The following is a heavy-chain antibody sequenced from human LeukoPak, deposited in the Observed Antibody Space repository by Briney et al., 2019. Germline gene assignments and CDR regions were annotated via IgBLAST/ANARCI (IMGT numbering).Heavy chain of an antibody. D-gene: IGHD2-2*01. Sequence: GKSLRLSCAASGFTFNNYGMHWVRQAPGKGLEWVAVISNDGTNSHYGDSVQGRFTISRDNSNNTLFLQLNNLRPDDTAVYYCARDGLPYCTSTSCYHSDSWGQGTLVTVSS. J-gene: IGHJ4*02. CDR3: ARDGLPYCTSTSCYHSDS. V-gene: IGHV3-30-3*01. CDR2: ISNDGTNS. CDR1: GFTFNNYG.